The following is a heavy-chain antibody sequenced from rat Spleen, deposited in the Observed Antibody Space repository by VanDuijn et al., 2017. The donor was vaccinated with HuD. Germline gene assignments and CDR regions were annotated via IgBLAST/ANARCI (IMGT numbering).Heavy chain of an antibody. J-gene: IGHJ3*01. CDR2: ISIGGYNT. Sequence: EVQLVESGGGLVQPGRSLKLSCAASGFTYSNYGMHWIRQAPTKGLEWVASISIGGYNTYYRDSVKGRFSISRDNAKSTLYLQMDSLRSEDTATYYCATAGTRVSRFAYWGQGTLVTVSS. CDR3: ATAGTRVSRFAY. D-gene: IGHD1-4*01. CDR1: GFTYSNYG. V-gene: IGHV5-19*01.